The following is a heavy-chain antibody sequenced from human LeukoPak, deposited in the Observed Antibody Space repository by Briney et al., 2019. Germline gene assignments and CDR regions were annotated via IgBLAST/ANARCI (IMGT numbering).Heavy chain of an antibody. J-gene: IGHJ4*02. D-gene: IGHD6-19*01. CDR3: AKETLLDSSGWYGSFDY. V-gene: IGHV3-9*01. Sequence: GGSPRLSCAASGFTFEDYAMHWVRQAPGKGLEWVSGISWNSGSIGYADSVKGRFTISRDNAKNSLYLQMNSLRAEDTALYYCAKETLLDSSGWYGSFDYWGQGTLVTVSS. CDR2: ISWNSGSI. CDR1: GFTFEDYA.